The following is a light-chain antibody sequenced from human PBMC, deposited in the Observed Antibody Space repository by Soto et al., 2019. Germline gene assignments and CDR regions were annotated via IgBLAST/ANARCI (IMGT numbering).Light chain of an antibody. CDR3: SSYTSGSLRV. V-gene: IGLV2-14*01. Sequence: QSVLTQPASVSGSPGQSITISCTGTSSDVGGYNYVSWYQHHPGKAPKLLIYEVSYRPSGFSDRFSGSKSANTASLTISGLQAEDEADYYCSSYTSGSLRVFGTGTKVTLL. CDR2: EVS. J-gene: IGLJ1*01. CDR1: SSDVGGYNY.